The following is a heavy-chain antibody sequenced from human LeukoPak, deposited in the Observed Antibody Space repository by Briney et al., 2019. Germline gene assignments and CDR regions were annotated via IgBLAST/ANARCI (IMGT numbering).Heavy chain of an antibody. D-gene: IGHD3-22*01. V-gene: IGHV4-34*01. Sequence: SETLSLTCAVYGGSFSGYYWSWIRQPPGKGLEWIGEINHSGSTNYNPSLKSRVTISVDTSKNQFSLKLSSVTVADTAVYYCARRRGYYYDSSGYHFTAHFDYWGQGTLVTVSS. CDR2: INHSGST. CDR3: ARRRGYYYDSSGYHFTAHFDY. J-gene: IGHJ4*02. CDR1: GGSFSGYY.